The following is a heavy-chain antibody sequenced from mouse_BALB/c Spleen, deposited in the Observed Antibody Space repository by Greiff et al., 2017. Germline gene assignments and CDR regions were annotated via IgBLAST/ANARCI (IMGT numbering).Heavy chain of an antibody. CDR3: TEGNYGFAY. J-gene: IGHJ3*01. Sequence: EVQLQESGTVLARPGASVKMSCKASGYTFTSYWMHWVKQRPGQGLEWIGAIYPGNSDTSYNQKFKGKATVTVVTSTSTAYMGLSSLTNEDSAVCDCTEGNYGFAYWGQGTLVTVSA. CDR2: IYPGNSDT. CDR1: GYTFTSYW. V-gene: IGHV1-5*01. D-gene: IGHD2-1*01.